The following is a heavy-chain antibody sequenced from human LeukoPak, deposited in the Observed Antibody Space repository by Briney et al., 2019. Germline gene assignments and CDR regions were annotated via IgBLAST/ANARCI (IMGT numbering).Heavy chain of an antibody. D-gene: IGHD1-1*01. CDR2: INPNSGVT. Sequence: GASVKVSCKASGYTFTGYYMHWVRQAPGQGLEWMGWINPNSGVTKYAQKFQGRVTMTRDTSISTAYMELSRLRSDDTAVYYCARDGVGNDVCDYWGQGTLVTVSS. CDR3: ARDGVGNDVCDY. V-gene: IGHV1-2*02. CDR1: GYTFTGYY. J-gene: IGHJ4*02.